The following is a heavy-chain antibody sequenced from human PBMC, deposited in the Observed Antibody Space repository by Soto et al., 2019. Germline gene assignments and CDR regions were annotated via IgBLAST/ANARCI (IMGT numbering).Heavy chain of an antibody. V-gene: IGHV3-23*01. D-gene: IGHD1-1*01. Sequence: GGSLRLSCAASGFTFSSYAMSWVRQAPGKGLEWVSAISGSGGSTYYADSVKGRFTISRDNSKNTLYLQMNSLRAEDTAVYYCAKDRIRAAHDLIYFDYWGQGTLVTVSS. CDR3: AKDRIRAAHDLIYFDY. J-gene: IGHJ4*02. CDR2: ISGSGGST. CDR1: GFTFSSYA.